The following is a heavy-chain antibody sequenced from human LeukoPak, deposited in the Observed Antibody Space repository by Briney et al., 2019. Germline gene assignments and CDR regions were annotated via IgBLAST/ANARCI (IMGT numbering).Heavy chain of an antibody. V-gene: IGHV3-9*01. D-gene: IGHD3-10*01. J-gene: IGHJ4*02. CDR1: GFTFDDYA. CDR3: AKGMGGSGSYFDY. CDR2: ISWNSGSI. Sequence: PGRSLRLSCAASGFTFDDYAMHWVRQAPGKGLEWVSGISWNSGSIGYADSVKGRFTISRDNAKNSLYLQMNSLRAEDTALYYCAKGMGGSGSYFDYWGQGTLVTVSS.